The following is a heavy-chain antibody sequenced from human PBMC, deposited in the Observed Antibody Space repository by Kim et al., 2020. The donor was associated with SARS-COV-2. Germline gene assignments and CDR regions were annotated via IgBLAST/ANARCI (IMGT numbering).Heavy chain of an antibody. V-gene: IGHV3-9*01. J-gene: IGHJ4*02. CDR2: SGSI. Sequence: SGSIGYADCVKGRFTISRDNAKTSLYLQMNSLRAEDTALYYCAKGYLFDYWGQGTLVTVSS. CDR3: AKGYLFDY. D-gene: IGHD3-9*01.